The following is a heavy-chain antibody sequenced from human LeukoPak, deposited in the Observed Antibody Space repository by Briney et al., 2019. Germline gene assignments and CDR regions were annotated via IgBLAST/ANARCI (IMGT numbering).Heavy chain of an antibody. CDR1: GFTFSSYA. Sequence: PGGSLRLSCAASGFTFSSYAMSWVRQAPGKGLEWVAKIKQDGSGQYYLDSVKGRFTISRDNAKNSLYLQVNSLRAEDTAVYFCTTGYSSGWYNEGNYWGQGTLVTVSS. J-gene: IGHJ4*02. CDR3: TTGYSSGWYNEGNY. CDR2: IKQDGSGQ. V-gene: IGHV3-7*01. D-gene: IGHD6-19*01.